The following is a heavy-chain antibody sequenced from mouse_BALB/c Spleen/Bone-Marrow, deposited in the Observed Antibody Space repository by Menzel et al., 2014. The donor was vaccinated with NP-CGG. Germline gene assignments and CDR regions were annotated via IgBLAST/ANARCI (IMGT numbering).Heavy chain of an antibody. Sequence: QVQLKDSGSVLVRPGASVKLSGKASGYTFTSSWMHWAKRRPGQGLEWIGEIHPNSGNTNYNEKFKGKATLTVDTSSSTAYVDLRSLTSEDSAVYYCARHYRYAYYFGYWGQGTTLTVSS. D-gene: IGHD2-14*01. V-gene: IGHV1S130*01. CDR3: ARHYRYAYYFGY. J-gene: IGHJ2*01. CDR2: IHPNSGNT. CDR1: GYTFTSSW.